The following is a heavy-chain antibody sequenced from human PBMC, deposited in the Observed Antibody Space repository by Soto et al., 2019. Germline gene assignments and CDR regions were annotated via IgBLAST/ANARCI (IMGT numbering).Heavy chain of an antibody. CDR3: ARRAGDYDY. D-gene: IGHD4-17*01. J-gene: IGHJ4*02. CDR2: INHSGST. Sequence: QVQLQQWGAGLLKPSETLSLTCAVYGGSFSGYYWSWIRQPPGKGLEWIGEINHSGSTNYNPSLKSRVTISVDTSKNQFSLKLTSVTAADTAVFYCARRAGDYDYWGQGTLVTVSS. CDR1: GGSFSGYY. V-gene: IGHV4-34*01.